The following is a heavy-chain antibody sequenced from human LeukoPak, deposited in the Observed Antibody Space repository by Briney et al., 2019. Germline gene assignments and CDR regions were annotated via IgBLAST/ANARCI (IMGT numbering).Heavy chain of an antibody. CDR2: INAGNGNT. J-gene: IGHJ4*02. D-gene: IGHD2-2*01. Sequence: ASVKVSCKASGYTFTSYAMHWVRQAPGQRLEWMGWINAGNGNTKYSQKFQGRVTMTRDTSTSTVYMELSSLRSEDTAVYYCARAGDCSSTSCEGAIDYWGQGTLVTVSS. CDR1: GYTFTSYA. V-gene: IGHV1-3*01. CDR3: ARAGDCSSTSCEGAIDY.